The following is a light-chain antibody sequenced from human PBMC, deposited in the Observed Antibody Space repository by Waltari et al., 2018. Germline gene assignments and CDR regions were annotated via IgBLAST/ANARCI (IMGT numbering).Light chain of an antibody. CDR2: QDN. J-gene: IGLJ2*01. CDR3: QAWDSSTAI. CDR1: TLGDKH. V-gene: IGLV3-1*01. Sequence: SYELTQPPSVSVSPGQTASITCSGDTLGDKHACWYQQKPGQSPVLVIYQDNNRPSGIPERFSGSNSGNTATLTIRGTQAMDEADYYCQAWDSSTAIFGGGTKLTVL.